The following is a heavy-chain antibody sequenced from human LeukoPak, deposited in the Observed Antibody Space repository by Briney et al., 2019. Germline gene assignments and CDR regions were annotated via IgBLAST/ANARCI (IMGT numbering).Heavy chain of an antibody. V-gene: IGHV3-66*01. Sequence: GGSLRLSCAASGFIVSSNSMSWVRQAPGKGLEWVSVIYSGGSTYYADSVKGRFIVSRDNSKNTLHLQMDSLRVEDTAVYYCARDFYGGPTNYNAFDLWGLGTMVTVSS. CDR1: GFIVSSNS. D-gene: IGHD2/OR15-2a*01. J-gene: IGHJ3*01. CDR3: ARDFYGGPTNYNAFDL. CDR2: IYSGGST.